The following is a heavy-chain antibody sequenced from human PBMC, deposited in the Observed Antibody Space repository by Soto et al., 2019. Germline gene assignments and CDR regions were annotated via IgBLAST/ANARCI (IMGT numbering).Heavy chain of an antibody. J-gene: IGHJ3*01. CDR1: GFTVSSNY. CDR3: ARDRKYSDNRWAFDV. D-gene: IGHD3-22*01. Sequence: GGSLRLSCAASGFTVSSNYMSWVRQAPGKGLEWVSVIYSGGSTYYADSVKGRFTISRDNAKNSLYLQMNSLRAEDTAVYYCARDRKYSDNRWAFDVWGPGTMVTVSS. CDR2: IYSGGST. V-gene: IGHV3-66*01.